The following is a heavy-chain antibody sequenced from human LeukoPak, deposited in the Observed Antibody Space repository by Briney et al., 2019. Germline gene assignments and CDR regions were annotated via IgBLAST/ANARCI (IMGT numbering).Heavy chain of an antibody. V-gene: IGHV4-39*07. CDR3: ARDPGWWGDRVPGY. CDR1: GGSISSSSYY. J-gene: IGHJ4*02. D-gene: IGHD2-15*01. Sequence: SETLSLTCTVSGGSISSSSYYWAWIRQPPGKGLEWIGSIYYRGNTYYNPSLHSRVTILVDTSKNQFSLKLNSVTAADTAVYYCARDPGWWGDRVPGYWGQGALVTVSS. CDR2: IYYRGNT.